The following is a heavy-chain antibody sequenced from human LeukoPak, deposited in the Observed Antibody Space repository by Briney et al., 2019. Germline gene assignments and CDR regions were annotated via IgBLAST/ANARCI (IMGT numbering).Heavy chain of an antibody. Sequence: PGGSQRLPCAASGFTFSSHGMHWVRQAPGKGLEWVAVLWYDGRTKYYAESVKGRFSISRDNFKNTLYLQMNSLRAEDTAIYYCARDYCGGECYVDYWGQGTLVTVSS. D-gene: IGHD2-21*01. CDR2: LWYDGRTK. CDR1: GFTFSSHG. CDR3: ARDYCGGECYVDY. J-gene: IGHJ4*02. V-gene: IGHV3-33*01.